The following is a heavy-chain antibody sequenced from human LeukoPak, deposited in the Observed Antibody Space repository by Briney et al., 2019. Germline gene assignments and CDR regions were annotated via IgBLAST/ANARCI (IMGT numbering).Heavy chain of an antibody. V-gene: IGHV3-21*01. CDR3: ARDRRIAARFRSWFDP. Sequence: GGSLRLSCAASGFTISSYSMNWVRQAPGKGLEWVSSISSSSSYIYNADSVKGRFTISRDNAKNLSHLQKNSLRAENAAVYYCARDRRIAARFRSWFDPWGQGTLVTVSS. J-gene: IGHJ5*02. CDR2: ISSSSSYI. D-gene: IGHD6-6*01. CDR1: GFTISSYS.